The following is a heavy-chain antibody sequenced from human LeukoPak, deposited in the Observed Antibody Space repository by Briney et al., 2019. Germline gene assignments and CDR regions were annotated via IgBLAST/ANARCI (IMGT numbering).Heavy chain of an antibody. CDR3: AREKFDS. Sequence: GGSLRLSCAASGFAFSNLAMHWVRPAPGKGLEWVAVVSYEGTIKYYAGSAKDRFTISRDNSGNIISLQMNNLTTDDTATYYCAREKFDSWGEGALVTVSP. CDR1: GFAFSNLA. J-gene: IGHJ5*01. V-gene: IGHV3-30*14. CDR2: VSYEGTIK.